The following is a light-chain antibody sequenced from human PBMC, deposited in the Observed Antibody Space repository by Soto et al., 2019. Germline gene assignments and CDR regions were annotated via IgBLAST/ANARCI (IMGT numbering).Light chain of an antibody. Sequence: QSVLTQPPSASGSPGQSVTISCTGTSSDVGAYNYVSWYQQLPGKAPKLIIYEVSKRPSGVPDRFSGSKSGNTASLTVSGIQAEDEADYYCTSYAGTYSFFYVFGTGTKVTVL. CDR3: TSYAGTYSFFYV. J-gene: IGLJ1*01. V-gene: IGLV2-8*01. CDR1: SSDVGAYNY. CDR2: EVS.